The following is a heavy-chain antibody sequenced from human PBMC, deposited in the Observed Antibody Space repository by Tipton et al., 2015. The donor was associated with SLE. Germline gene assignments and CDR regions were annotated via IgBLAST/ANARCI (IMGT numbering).Heavy chain of an antibody. Sequence: TLSLTCSVSGGSISNYYWSWIRQPPGKGLEWIGYVYNGGSTIYNPALESRATVSVDTSKNQFSLNLASVTAADTAVYYCAAQSGNVPFDHWGQGTLVTVSS. CDR3: AAQSGNVPFDH. J-gene: IGHJ4*02. V-gene: IGHV4-59*08. D-gene: IGHD2-2*01. CDR1: GGSISNYY. CDR2: VYNGGST.